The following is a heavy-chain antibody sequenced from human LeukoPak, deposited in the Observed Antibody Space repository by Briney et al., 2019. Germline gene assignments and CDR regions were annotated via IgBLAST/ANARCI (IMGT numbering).Heavy chain of an antibody. CDR3: ARSLVVPAAIGSYYFDY. V-gene: IGHV4-38-2*01. Sequence: SETLSLTCAVSGYSISSGYYWGWIRQPPGKGLEWIGSIYHSGSTYYNPSLKSRVTISVDTSKNQFSLKLSPVTAADTAVYYCARSLVVPAAIGSYYFDYWGQGTLVTVSS. CDR2: IYHSGST. D-gene: IGHD2-2*01. J-gene: IGHJ4*02. CDR1: GYSISSGYY.